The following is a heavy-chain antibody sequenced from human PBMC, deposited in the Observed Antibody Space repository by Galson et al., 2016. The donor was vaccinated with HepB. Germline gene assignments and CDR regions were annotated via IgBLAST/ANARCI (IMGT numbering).Heavy chain of an antibody. Sequence: SLRLSCAASGFTFDDYAMHWVRQAPGKGLEWVSGISWNSGSIDYADSAKGRFTISRDNAKNSLYLQMNSLRGEDTAFYYCAKATSSSWAGALDIWGQGTMVTVSS. CDR1: GFTFDDYA. J-gene: IGHJ3*02. V-gene: IGHV3-9*01. CDR2: ISWNSGSI. CDR3: AKATSSSWAGALDI. D-gene: IGHD6-13*01.